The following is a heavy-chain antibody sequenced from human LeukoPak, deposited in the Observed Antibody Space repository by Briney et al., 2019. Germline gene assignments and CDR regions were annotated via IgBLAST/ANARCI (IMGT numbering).Heavy chain of an antibody. CDR3: ARGNWNDVVGYYFDY. CDR1: GYSISSGYY. D-gene: IGHD1-1*01. Sequence: SETLSLTCTVSGYSISSGYYWGWIRQPPGKGLEWIWSIYHSGSPYYNPSLKSRVTISVDTSKNHFSLKLSSVTAADTAVYYCARGNWNDVVGYYFDYWGQGTLVTVSS. V-gene: IGHV4-38-2*02. CDR2: IYHSGSP. J-gene: IGHJ4*02.